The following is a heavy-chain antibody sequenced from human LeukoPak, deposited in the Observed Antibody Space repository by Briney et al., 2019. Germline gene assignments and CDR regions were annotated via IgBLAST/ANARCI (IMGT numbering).Heavy chain of an antibody. CDR3: AKFVFGGNGYFDY. D-gene: IGHD3-16*01. V-gene: IGHV3-23*01. CDR1: GFTFSSYA. J-gene: IGHJ4*02. CDR2: ISGSGGST. Sequence: GGSLRLSCAASGFTFSSYAMSWVRQAPGKGLEWVSAISGSGGSTYYADSVEGRFTISRDNSKNTLYLQMNSLRAEDTAVYYCAKFVFGGNGYFDYWGQGTLVTVSS.